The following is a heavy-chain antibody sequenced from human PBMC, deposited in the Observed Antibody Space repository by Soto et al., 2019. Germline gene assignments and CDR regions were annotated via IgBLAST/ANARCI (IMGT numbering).Heavy chain of an antibody. D-gene: IGHD6-13*01. CDR2: IYSGGST. Sequence: EVQLVESGGGLIQPGGSLRLSCAASGFTVSSNYMSWVRQAPGKGLEWVSVIYSGGSTYYADSVKGRFTISRDNSKNTLYLQMNSLRAEDTAVYYCARDRERDAWYEDYWGQGTLVTVSS. J-gene: IGHJ4*02. CDR1: GFTVSSNY. V-gene: IGHV3-53*01. CDR3: ARDRERDAWYEDY.